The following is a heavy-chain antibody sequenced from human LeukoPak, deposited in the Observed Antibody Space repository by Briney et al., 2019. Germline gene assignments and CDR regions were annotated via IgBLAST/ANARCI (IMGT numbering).Heavy chain of an antibody. CDR1: GFTFSSYA. J-gene: IGHJ5*02. Sequence: GGSLRLSCAAFGFTFSSYAMSWVRQAPGKGLEWVSAISGSGGSTYYADSVKGRFTISRDNSKNTLYLQMNSLRAEDTAVYYCAKVRDYYGSGSYGTWGQGTLVTVSS. D-gene: IGHD3-10*01. V-gene: IGHV3-23*01. CDR3: AKVRDYYGSGSYGT. CDR2: ISGSGGST.